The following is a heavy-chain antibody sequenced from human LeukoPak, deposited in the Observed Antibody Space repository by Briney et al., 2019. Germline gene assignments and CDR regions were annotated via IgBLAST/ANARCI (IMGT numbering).Heavy chain of an antibody. D-gene: IGHD7-27*01. CDR1: GYSFTNFW. CDR2: IYPGDSDT. V-gene: IGHV5-51*01. Sequence: GESLKISCKASGYSFTNFWLGWVRQMPGKGLEWMGIIYPGDSDTRYSPSFEGQVTISADKSISTAYLQLGSLKASDTAMCYCARSRGDNNWFDPWGQGTLVTVSS. J-gene: IGHJ5*02. CDR3: ARSRGDNNWFDP.